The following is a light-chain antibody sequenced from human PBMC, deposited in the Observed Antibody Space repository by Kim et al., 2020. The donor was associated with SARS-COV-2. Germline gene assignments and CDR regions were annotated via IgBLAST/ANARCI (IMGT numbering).Light chain of an antibody. CDR3: QQYSISPWT. CDR1: QSVSSSY. CDR2: GAS. V-gene: IGKV3-20*01. Sequence: IVLTQSPGTLSLSPGERATLSCRASQSVSSSYLAWYQQKPGQAPRLLIYGASSRATGIPDRFSGSGSGTDFTLTISRLEPEDFAVYYCQQYSISPWTFGQGTKVEIK. J-gene: IGKJ1*01.